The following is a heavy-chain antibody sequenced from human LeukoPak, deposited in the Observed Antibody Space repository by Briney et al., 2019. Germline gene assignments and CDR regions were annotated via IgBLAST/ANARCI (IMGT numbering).Heavy chain of an antibody. CDR1: GFTFYMYA. CDR2: MCGTAGCT. Sequence: GWSLRLSCQASGFTFYMYAMSWVRQAPGKGLEWVASMCGTAGCTFYPDSVKGRFTISRDNSKNVLYLRMNSLTAEDTAIYYCAKDLGRAVAGTIYWGQGTLVTVSS. J-gene: IGHJ4*02. CDR3: AKDLGRAVAGTIY. V-gene: IGHV3-23*01. D-gene: IGHD6-19*01.